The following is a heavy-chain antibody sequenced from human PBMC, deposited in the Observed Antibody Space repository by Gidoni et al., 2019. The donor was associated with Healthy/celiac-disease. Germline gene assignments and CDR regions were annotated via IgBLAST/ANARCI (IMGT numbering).Heavy chain of an antibody. CDR1: GFTFSSYS. Sequence: EVQLVESGGGLVKPGGSLRLSCAASGFTFSSYSMNWVRQAPGKGLDWVSSISSSSSYIYYADSVKGRFTISRDNAKNSLYLQMNSLRAEDTAVYYCARGMGELIRYFDYWGQGTLVTVSS. V-gene: IGHV3-21*01. D-gene: IGHD3-16*01. CDR2: ISSSSSYI. CDR3: ARGMGELIRYFDY. J-gene: IGHJ4*02.